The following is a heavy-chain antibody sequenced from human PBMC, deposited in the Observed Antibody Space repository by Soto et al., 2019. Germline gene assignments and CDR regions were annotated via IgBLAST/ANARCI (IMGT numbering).Heavy chain of an antibody. D-gene: IGHD1-26*01. J-gene: IGHJ4*02. CDR1: GYTFTGHY. V-gene: IGHV1-2*02. Sequence: QVQLVQSGAEVKKPGASLKVSCTASGYTFTGHYIHWVRQAPEQGPEWMGEIGPESGATRYAQRLQGRVTMTRDMYITTVDMELNNLSPDDTAVYYCGRGRSVQIVVFYWGQGTPVTVSS. CDR3: GRGRSVQIVVFY. CDR2: IGPESGAT.